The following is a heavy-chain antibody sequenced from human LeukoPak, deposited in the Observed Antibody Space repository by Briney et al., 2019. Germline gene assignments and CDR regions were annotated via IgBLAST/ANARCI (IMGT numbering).Heavy chain of an antibody. CDR1: GGTFSSYA. D-gene: IGHD3-9*01. CDR3: ARGGSYDILTGYYRSPYYFDY. J-gene: IGHJ4*02. V-gene: IGHV1-69*06. Sequence: SVKDSCKASGGTFSSYAISWVRQAPGQGLEWMGGIIPIFGTANYAQKFQGRVTITADKSTSTAYMELSSLRSEDTAAYYCARGGSYDILTGYYRSPYYFDYWGQGTLVTVSS. CDR2: IIPIFGTA.